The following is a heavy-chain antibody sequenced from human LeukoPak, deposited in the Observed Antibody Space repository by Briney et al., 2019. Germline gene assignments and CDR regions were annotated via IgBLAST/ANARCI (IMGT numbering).Heavy chain of an antibody. CDR1: GFTFSSYA. CDR3: ARDGPLYYGPDY. D-gene: IGHD3-10*01. V-gene: IGHV3-30-3*01. J-gene: IGHJ4*02. CDR2: ISYDGSNK. Sequence: GGSLRLSCAASGFTFSSYAMHWVRQAPGKGLEWVAVISYDGSNKYYADSVKGRFTISRDNSKNTLYLQMNSLRAEDTAVYYYARDGPLYYGPDYWGQGTLVTVSS.